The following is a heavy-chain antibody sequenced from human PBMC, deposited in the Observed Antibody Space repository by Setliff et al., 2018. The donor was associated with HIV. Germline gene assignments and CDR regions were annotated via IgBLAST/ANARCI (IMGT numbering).Heavy chain of an antibody. Sequence: PGGSLRLSCVASIFTFSAYAMNWVRQAPGKGLEWVSSINSESGTATYYTDSVKGRFTISRDNSKNTLYLQMNSLRAEDTAVYYCARVGGYNKFDYWGQGTLVTVSS. J-gene: IGHJ4*02. CDR3: ARVGGYNKFDY. V-gene: IGHV3-21*01. D-gene: IGHD5-12*01. CDR2: INSESGTAT. CDR1: IFTFSAYA.